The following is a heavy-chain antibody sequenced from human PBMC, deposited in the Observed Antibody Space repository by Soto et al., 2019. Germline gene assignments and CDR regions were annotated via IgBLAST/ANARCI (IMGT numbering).Heavy chain of an antibody. D-gene: IGHD2-21*01. CDR1: GLTFRSCG. J-gene: IGHJ4*02. CDR2: ISDDGSNK. CDR3: ANDLKGGVVDY. Sequence: QVQLVESGGGGVQPGRSLRLSCAASGLTFRSCGMNRVRQAPGKGLEGVAIISDDGSNKYYADSVKGRFPISRDNSKNTLYLQMNSLRPEDTAVYYCANDLKGGVVDYWGQGTLVTVSS. V-gene: IGHV3-30*18.